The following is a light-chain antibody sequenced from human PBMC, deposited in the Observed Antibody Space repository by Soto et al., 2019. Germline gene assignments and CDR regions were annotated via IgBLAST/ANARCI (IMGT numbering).Light chain of an antibody. CDR3: QQTYSGPRT. CDR1: QSIISY. Sequence: DIQMTQSPSSLSASVGDRVTITCRSSQSIISYLNWYQKKAGKALQLLIYAASSLQSGVPARFSGGGSGTDFTLTISSLQPEDSAIYYCQQTYSGPRTFGQGTKLEIK. J-gene: IGKJ2*02. V-gene: IGKV1-39*01. CDR2: AAS.